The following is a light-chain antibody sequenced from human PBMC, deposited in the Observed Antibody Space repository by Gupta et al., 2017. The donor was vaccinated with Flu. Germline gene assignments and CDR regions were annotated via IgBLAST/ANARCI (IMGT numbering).Light chain of an antibody. V-gene: IGLV1-47*01. CDR3: AAWDDNVSGPV. CDR1: TSNIGSHS. Sequence: XXXTIXXXGGTSNIGSHSLYWYQHLPGATPNLLVYENSQRPSGVPGRFTGSKSGTSASLAISGLRFDDEALYYCAAWDDNVSGPVFGGGTKVTVL. CDR2: ENS. J-gene: IGLJ3*02.